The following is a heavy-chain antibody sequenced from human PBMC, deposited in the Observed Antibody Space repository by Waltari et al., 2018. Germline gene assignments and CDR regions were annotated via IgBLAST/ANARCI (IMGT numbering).Heavy chain of an antibody. CDR1: GYSFTSYW. J-gene: IGHJ4*02. Sequence: EVQLVQSGAEVKKPGESLKISCKGSGYSFTSYWIGWVRQMPGKGLEWMGIIYPGDSDTSYSPSFQGQVTISADKSISTAYLQWSSLKASDTAMYYCARRSHYDFWSGPLGDFDYWGQGTLVTVSS. D-gene: IGHD3-3*01. CDR2: IYPGDSDT. CDR3: ARRSHYDFWSGPLGDFDY. V-gene: IGHV5-51*01.